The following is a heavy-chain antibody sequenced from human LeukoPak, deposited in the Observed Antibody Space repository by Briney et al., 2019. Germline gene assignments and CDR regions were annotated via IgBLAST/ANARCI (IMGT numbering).Heavy chain of an antibody. V-gene: IGHV3-74*01. CDR3: ARDDGGSGSYYVYYYYYYMDV. Sequence: PGGSLRLSCAASGFTFSSYWMRWVRQAPGKGLVWVSRVNSDGSSTSYADSVKGRFTISRDNAKNTLYLQMNSLRAEDTAVYYCARDDGGSGSYYVYYYYYYMDVWGKGTTVTISS. D-gene: IGHD3-10*01. CDR1: GFTFSSYW. CDR2: VNSDGSST. J-gene: IGHJ6*03.